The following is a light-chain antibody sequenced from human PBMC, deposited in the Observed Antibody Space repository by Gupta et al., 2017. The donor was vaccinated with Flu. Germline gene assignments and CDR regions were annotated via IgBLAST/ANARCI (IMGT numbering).Light chain of an antibody. J-gene: IGKJ4*01. Sequence: PATLSVSPGERAPLSCRARQSVSSNLAWYQQKPGQAPRLLIYGASTRATGFPARFSGSGYGTEFILTISSLQSEDFAVYYCQQYNDWPFTFGGGTKLEIK. CDR2: GAS. V-gene: IGKV3-15*01. CDR3: QQYNDWPFT. CDR1: QSVSSN.